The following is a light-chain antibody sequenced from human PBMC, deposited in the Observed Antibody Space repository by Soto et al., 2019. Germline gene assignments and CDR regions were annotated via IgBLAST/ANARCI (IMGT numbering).Light chain of an antibody. J-gene: IGKJ5*01. CDR2: SAS. V-gene: IGKV1-39*01. CDR1: QDITSD. Sequence: DIQMTQSPSSLSASVVDRVTITCQASQDITSDLNWYQQKPGKAPKLLIYSASSLQSGVPSRFSGSGFGTDFTLTISSLQSEDFATYYCQQDDTSPITFRQGTRLEIK. CDR3: QQDDTSPIT.